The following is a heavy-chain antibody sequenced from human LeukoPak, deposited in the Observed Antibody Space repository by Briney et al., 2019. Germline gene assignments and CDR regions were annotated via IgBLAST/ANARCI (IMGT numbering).Heavy chain of an antibody. Sequence: GGSLRLSCAASGFTFSTYWMYRVRQAPGKGLVWVSRINSDGSSTTYADSVKGRFTISRDNAKNTLYLQMNSLRAEDTAVYYCARVDTAMDYYFDYWGQGTLVTVSS. CDR1: GFTFSTYW. J-gene: IGHJ4*02. D-gene: IGHD5-18*01. V-gene: IGHV3-74*01. CDR2: INSDGSST. CDR3: ARVDTAMDYYFDY.